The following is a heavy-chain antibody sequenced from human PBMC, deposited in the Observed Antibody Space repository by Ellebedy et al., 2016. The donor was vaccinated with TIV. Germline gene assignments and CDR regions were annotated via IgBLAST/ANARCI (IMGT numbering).Heavy chain of an antibody. J-gene: IGHJ4*02. CDR1: GYTFTSYG. Sequence: ASVKVSXXASGYTFTSYGISWVRQAPGQGLEWMGWISAYNGNTNYAQKLQGRVTMTTDTSTSTAYMELRSLRSEDTAVYYCAREGGISVVTNRRYFDYWGQGTLVTVSS. D-gene: IGHD2-15*01. CDR3: AREGGISVVTNRRYFDY. CDR2: ISAYNGNT. V-gene: IGHV1-18*01.